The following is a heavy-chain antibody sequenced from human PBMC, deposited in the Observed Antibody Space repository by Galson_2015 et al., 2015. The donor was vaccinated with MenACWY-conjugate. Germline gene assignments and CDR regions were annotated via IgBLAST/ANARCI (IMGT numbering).Heavy chain of an antibody. Sequence: SATPFLPCSGSGASLRTGYWSWIPQPPGEGLGWVGYIHYSGSTKYNPSLKTRITMSLDTSENQFSLKLSSVTAADTAVYYCARWVAVKMIEYCGQGTLVTVSS. CDR3: ARWVAVKMIEY. V-gene: IGHV4-59*01. CDR2: IHYSGST. J-gene: IGHJ4*02. D-gene: IGHD6-19*01. CDR1: GASLRTGY.